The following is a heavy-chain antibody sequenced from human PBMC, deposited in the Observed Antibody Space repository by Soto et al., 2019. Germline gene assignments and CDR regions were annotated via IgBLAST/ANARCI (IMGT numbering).Heavy chain of an antibody. D-gene: IGHD2-21*02. CDR1: GSTFSSYT. Sequence: QVQLVQSGAEVRKPGSSVKVSCRASGSTFSSYTVNWVRQAPGQGLEWIGRIIPILGTTDYARRFKGRVTMTADRSAKTADMELTSLTSEDTAVYYCARRRYCGADCYSKFYYGMDVWGQGTTVTVSS. J-gene: IGHJ6*02. CDR3: ARRRYCGADCYSKFYYGMDV. CDR2: IIPILGTT. V-gene: IGHV1-69*08.